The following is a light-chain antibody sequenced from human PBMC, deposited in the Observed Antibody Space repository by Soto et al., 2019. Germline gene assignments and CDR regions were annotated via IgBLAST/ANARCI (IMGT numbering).Light chain of an antibody. CDR1: QSISVH. J-gene: IGKJ2*01. Sequence: DIQMTQSPSSLSASVGDTVTITCRASQSISVHLNWYQQKGGKVPKLLIYAASNLYSGVPSRFSGSGSETDFTPTISSLQPEDFATYYFQQSYITPYTFGQGTRLEIK. V-gene: IGKV1-39*01. CDR3: QQSYITPYT. CDR2: AAS.